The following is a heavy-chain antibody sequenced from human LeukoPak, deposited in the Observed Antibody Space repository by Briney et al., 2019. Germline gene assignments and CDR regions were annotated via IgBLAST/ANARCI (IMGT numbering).Heavy chain of an antibody. Sequence: PGGSLRLSCAASGFTFSSYNMNWVRQAPGKGLEWVSSISSSSSYIYYADSLKGRFTISRDNAKNSLYLQMNSLRDEDTAVYYCARVGGSGLDFDYWGQGTLVTVSS. CDR2: ISSSSSYI. D-gene: IGHD6-19*01. CDR1: GFTFSSYN. J-gene: IGHJ4*02. CDR3: ARVGGSGLDFDY. V-gene: IGHV3-21*01.